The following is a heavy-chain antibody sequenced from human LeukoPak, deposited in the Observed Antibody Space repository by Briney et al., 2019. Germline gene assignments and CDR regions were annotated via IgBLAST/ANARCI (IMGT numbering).Heavy chain of an antibody. CDR2: ISAYNGNT. CDR3: ARVSFSPYYYGMDV. J-gene: IGHJ6*02. V-gene: IGHV1-18*01. CDR1: GYTFTSYG. Sequence: ASVKVSCKASGYTFTSYGISWVRQAPGQGLEWMGWISAYNGNTNYAQKLQGRVTMTTDTSTSTAYMELRSLRSDDTAVYYCARVSFSPYYYGMDVWGQGTTVTVSS. D-gene: IGHD3-16*02.